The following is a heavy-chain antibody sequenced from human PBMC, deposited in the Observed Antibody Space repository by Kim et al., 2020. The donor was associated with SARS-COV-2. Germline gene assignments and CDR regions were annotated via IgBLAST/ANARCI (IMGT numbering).Heavy chain of an antibody. V-gene: IGHV4-31*02. D-gene: IGHD5-18*01. J-gene: IGHJ3*02. CDR2: T. CDR3: ARDRYSNGLGI. Sequence: TYYNPSLKSRVTISVDTSKNQFSLKLSSMPAADTAVYYCARDRYSNGLGIWGQGTMVTVSS.